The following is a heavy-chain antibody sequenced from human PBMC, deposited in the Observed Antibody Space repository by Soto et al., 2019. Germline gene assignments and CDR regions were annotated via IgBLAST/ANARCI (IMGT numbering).Heavy chain of an antibody. CDR1: GYTFTYYA. D-gene: IGHD3-16*02. Sequence: QVQLVQSGAEVKTPGASVKVSCKGSGYTFTYYAIHWVRQAPGQRLEWVGWINGGDGDKRYSQRVQDRVTITRDTSASAAYMELSSLTSEDTAVYYCARSGRGTGADYVWGSYRPVDAFDIWGQGTMVTVSS. V-gene: IGHV1-3*01. CDR2: INGGDGDK. CDR3: ARSGRGTGADYVWGSYRPVDAFDI. J-gene: IGHJ3*02.